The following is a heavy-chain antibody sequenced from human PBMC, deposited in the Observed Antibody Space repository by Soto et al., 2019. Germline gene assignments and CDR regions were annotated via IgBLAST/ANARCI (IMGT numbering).Heavy chain of an antibody. CDR3: AKRLTTVTTGFAE. J-gene: IGHJ4*02. Sequence: GGSLRLSCAAPGLTSSTYAMSWVRQAPGKGLEWVSGISGSGGSTYYADSVKGRFTISXDXXXXMXYXQXXXLRAXDTAVYYCAKRLTTVTTGFAEGGKGPLVTVSS. V-gene: IGHV3-23*01. CDR2: ISGSGGST. D-gene: IGHD4-17*01. CDR1: GLTSSTYA.